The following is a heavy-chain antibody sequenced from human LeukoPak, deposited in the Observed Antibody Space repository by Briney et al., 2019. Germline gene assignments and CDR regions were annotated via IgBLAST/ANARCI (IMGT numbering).Heavy chain of an antibody. V-gene: IGHV5-51*01. Sequence: GESLKFSCKGSGYSFTSYWIGWVRQMPGKGLEWMGMIYPGDSDTRYSPSFQGQVTISADKSISTAYLQWSSLKASDTAMYYCARRVDSSGCYYLGDNWFDPWGQGTLVTVSS. CDR1: GYSFTSYW. CDR3: ARRVDSSGCYYLGDNWFDP. D-gene: IGHD6-19*01. J-gene: IGHJ5*02. CDR2: IYPGDSDT.